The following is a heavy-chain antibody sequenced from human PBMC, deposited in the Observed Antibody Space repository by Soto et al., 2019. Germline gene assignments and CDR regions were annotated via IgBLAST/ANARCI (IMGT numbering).Heavy chain of an antibody. V-gene: IGHV1-18*01. D-gene: IGHD5-12*01. CDR1: GYTFTSYG. CDR2: ISAYNGNT. CDR3: ARDWIAGIYSGFHQSPYYYYYYMDV. Sequence: GASVKVSCKASGYTFTSYGISWVRQAPGQGLEWMGWISAYNGNTNYAQKLQGRVTMTTDTSTSTAYMELRSLRSDDTAVYYCARDWIAGIYSGFHQSPYYYYYYMDVWGKGTTVTVSS. J-gene: IGHJ6*03.